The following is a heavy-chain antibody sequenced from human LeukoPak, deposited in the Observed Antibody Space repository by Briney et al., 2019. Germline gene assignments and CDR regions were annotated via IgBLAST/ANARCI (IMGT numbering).Heavy chain of an antibody. CDR1: GFTFRSYW. Sequence: GGSLRLSCAASGFTFRSYWMSWVRQAPGKGLEWVANINQGGSVQYYMDSVKGRFTISRDDAKNSLYVQMNILRDEDTAVYYCARVEYSGWNLEYWGQGTLVTVSS. D-gene: IGHD5-12*01. CDR2: INQGGSVQ. V-gene: IGHV3-7*01. J-gene: IGHJ4*02. CDR3: ARVEYSGWNLEY.